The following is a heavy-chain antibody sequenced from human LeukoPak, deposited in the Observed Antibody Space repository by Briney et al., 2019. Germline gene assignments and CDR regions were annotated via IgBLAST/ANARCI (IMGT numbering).Heavy chain of an antibody. V-gene: IGHV3-30*03. J-gene: IGHJ4*02. CDR3: ARGRKYVATIIN. CDR1: GFTFSTCG. Sequence: GGSLRLSCAASGFTFSTCGMHWVRQAPGKGLEWVAVISYDGSNKYYADSVKGRFTISRDNSKNTLYLQMNSLRPEDTAVYYCARGRKYVATIINWGQGTLVTVSS. CDR2: ISYDGSNK. D-gene: IGHD5-24*01.